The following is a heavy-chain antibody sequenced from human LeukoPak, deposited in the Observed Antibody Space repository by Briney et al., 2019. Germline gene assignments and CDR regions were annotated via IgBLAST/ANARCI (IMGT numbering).Heavy chain of an antibody. Sequence: ASAKVSCKASGGTFSSYTISWVRQAPGQGLEWMGRIIPILGIANYAQKFQGRVTITADKSTSTAYMELSSLRSEDTAVYYCARADIVVVPAAIISAEPAAFDIWGQGTMVTVSS. CDR2: IIPILGIA. J-gene: IGHJ3*02. CDR1: GGTFSSYT. V-gene: IGHV1-69*02. CDR3: ARADIVVVPAAIISAEPAAFDI. D-gene: IGHD2-2*01.